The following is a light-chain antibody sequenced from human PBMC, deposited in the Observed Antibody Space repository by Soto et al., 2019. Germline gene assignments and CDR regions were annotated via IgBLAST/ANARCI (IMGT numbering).Light chain of an antibody. CDR2: GAS. J-gene: IGKJ3*01. CDR1: QSINSRY. Sequence: EIVLTQSPGTLSLSPEERATLSCRASQSINSRYLAWYQQKPGQAPRLLIYGASSRATGIPDRFSGSGSGTDFTLTISRLEPEDFAVYYCQQFGSSPGFTFGPGTIVDIK. V-gene: IGKV3-20*01. CDR3: QQFGSSPGFT.